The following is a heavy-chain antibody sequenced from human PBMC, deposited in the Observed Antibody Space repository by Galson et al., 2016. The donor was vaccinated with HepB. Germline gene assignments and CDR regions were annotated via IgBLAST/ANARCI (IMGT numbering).Heavy chain of an antibody. Sequence: SETLSLTCAVSGDSINSTSYYWGWIRQPPGKGLEWIGEIYHSGSTNYNPSLKSRVTISVDKSKNQFSLKLSSVTAADTAVYYWAIGGLYPYYFDYWGQGTLITVSS. D-gene: IGHD2-15*01. CDR1: GDSINSTSYY. V-gene: IGHV4-39*07. CDR2: IYHSGST. J-gene: IGHJ4*02. CDR3: AIGGLYPYYFDY.